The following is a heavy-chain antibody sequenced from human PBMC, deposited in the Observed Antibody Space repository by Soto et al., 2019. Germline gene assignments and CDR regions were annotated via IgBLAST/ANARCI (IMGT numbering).Heavy chain of an antibody. J-gene: IGHJ6*02. Sequence: ASVKVSCKASGGTFSSYAISWVRQAPGQGLEWMGGIIPIFGTANYAQKFQGRVTITADESTSTAYMELSSLRSEDTAVYYCARESEGYDFWSGWTEYYYYGIDVWGQGTTVTV. V-gene: IGHV1-69*13. CDR1: GGTFSSYA. CDR3: ARESEGYDFWSGWTEYYYYGIDV. CDR2: IIPIFGTA. D-gene: IGHD3-3*01.